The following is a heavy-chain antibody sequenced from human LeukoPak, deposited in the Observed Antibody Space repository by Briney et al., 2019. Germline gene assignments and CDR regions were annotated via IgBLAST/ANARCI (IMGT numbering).Heavy chain of an antibody. J-gene: IGHJ4*02. CDR1: GSTFSSYA. Sequence: GGSLRLSCAASGSTFSSYAMSWVRQAPGKGLEWVSAISGSGGSTYYADSVKGRFTISRDNSKNTLYLQMNSLRAEDTAVYYCARARITMIVVVISKKFGYYFDYWGQGTLVTVSS. CDR2: ISGSGGST. V-gene: IGHV3-23*01. D-gene: IGHD3-22*01. CDR3: ARARITMIVVVISKKFGYYFDY.